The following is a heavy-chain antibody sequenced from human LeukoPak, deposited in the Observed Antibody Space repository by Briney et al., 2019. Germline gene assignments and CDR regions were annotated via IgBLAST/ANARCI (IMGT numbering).Heavy chain of an antibody. D-gene: IGHD3-3*01. CDR2: INHSGST. Sequence: PSETLSLTCAVYGGSFSGYYWSWIRQPPGKGLEWIGEINHSGSTNYNPSLKSRVTISVDTSKNQFSLKLSSVTAADTAVYYCARTLRFLESYFDYWGQGTPVTVSS. J-gene: IGHJ4*02. CDR3: ARTLRFLESYFDY. CDR1: GGSFSGYY. V-gene: IGHV4-34*01.